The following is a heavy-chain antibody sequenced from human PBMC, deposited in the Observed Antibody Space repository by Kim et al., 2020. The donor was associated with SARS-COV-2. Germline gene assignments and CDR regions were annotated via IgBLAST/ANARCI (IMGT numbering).Heavy chain of an antibody. CDR2: ISSSSSTI. V-gene: IGHV3-48*02. CDR1: GFTFSSYS. J-gene: IGHJ6*02. D-gene: IGHD2-15*01. CDR3: AREWTEGYCSGGSCYSEYYYYGNDV. Sequence: GGSLRLSCAASGFTFSSYSMNWVRQAPGKGLEWVSYISSSSSTIYYADSVKGRFTISRDNAKNSLYLQMNSLRDEDTAVYYCAREWTEGYCSGGSCYSEYYYYGNDVWGQGTTDTVSS.